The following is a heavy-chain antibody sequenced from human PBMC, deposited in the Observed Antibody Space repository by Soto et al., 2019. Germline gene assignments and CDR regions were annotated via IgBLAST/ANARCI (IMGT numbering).Heavy chain of an antibody. CDR3: AKGKGVGATHYGMDV. CDR2: ISYDGSNR. CDR1: GFTFSSYG. Sequence: VGSLRLSCAASGFTFSSYGMHWVRQAPGKGLEWVAVISYDGSNRYYADSVKGRFTISRDNSKNTLYLQMNSLRAEDTAVYYCAKGKGVGATHYGMDVWGQGTTVTVSS. V-gene: IGHV3-30*18. D-gene: IGHD1-26*01. J-gene: IGHJ6*02.